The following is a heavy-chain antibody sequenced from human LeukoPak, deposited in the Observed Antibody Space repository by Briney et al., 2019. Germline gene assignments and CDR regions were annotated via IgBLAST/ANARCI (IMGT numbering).Heavy chain of an antibody. Sequence: GGSLRLSCAASGFTFDEYGMSWVRQDAGKGLEWVSGINWNGDSIGYADSVKGRFTISRDNAKISLYLQMNSLRAEDTALYYCVRVRDVMATIGAFDIWGQGTKVTVSS. CDR1: GFTFDEYG. CDR3: VRVRDVMATIGAFDI. D-gene: IGHD5-24*01. V-gene: IGHV3-20*04. J-gene: IGHJ3*02. CDR2: INWNGDSI.